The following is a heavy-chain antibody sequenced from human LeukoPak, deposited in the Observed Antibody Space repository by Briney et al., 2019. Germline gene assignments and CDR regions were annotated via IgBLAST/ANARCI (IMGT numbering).Heavy chain of an antibody. CDR1: GGSISSSSYY. J-gene: IGHJ4*02. Sequence: PSETLSLTCTVSGGSISSSSYYWGWIRQPPGKGLEWIGSIYYSGSTYYNPSLKSRVTISVDTSKNQFPLKLSSVTAADTAVYYCARLGIQCSRTSCAIDNWGQGTLVIVSS. CDR3: ARLGIQCSRTSCAIDN. D-gene: IGHD2-2*01. V-gene: IGHV4-39*06. CDR2: IYYSGST.